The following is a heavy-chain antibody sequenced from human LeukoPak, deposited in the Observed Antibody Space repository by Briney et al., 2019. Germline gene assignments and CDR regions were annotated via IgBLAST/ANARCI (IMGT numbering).Heavy chain of an antibody. V-gene: IGHV3-74*01. CDR2: INEDGSTT. J-gene: IGHJ4*02. CDR3: VRDLGGRSGH. D-gene: IGHD1-26*01. CDR1: GFTFSSNW. Sequence: GGSLRPSCAASGFTFSSNWMHWVRQAPGKGLVWVSRINEDGSTTNYADSVKGRFTISRDNAKNTLYLQMNSLRAEDTAVYYCVRDLGGRSGHWGQGTLVTVSS.